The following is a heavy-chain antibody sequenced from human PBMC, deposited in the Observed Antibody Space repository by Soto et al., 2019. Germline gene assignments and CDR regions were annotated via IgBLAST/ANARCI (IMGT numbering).Heavy chain of an antibody. CDR2: IIPIFGTA. J-gene: IGHJ6*02. V-gene: IGHV1-69*01. CDR3: ARGATGYDNYYYYYGMDV. Sequence: QVQLVQSGAELKKPGSSVKVSCKASGGTFSSYAISWVRQAPGQGLEWMGGIIPIFGTANYAQKFQGRVTITADEATSTAYMELSSLRSEDTAVYYCARGATGYDNYYYYYGMDVWGQGTTVTVSS. D-gene: IGHD5-12*01. CDR1: GGTFSSYA.